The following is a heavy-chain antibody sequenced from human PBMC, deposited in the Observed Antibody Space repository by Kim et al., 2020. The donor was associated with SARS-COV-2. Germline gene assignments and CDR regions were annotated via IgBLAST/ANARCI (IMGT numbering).Heavy chain of an antibody. V-gene: IGHV3-7*01. J-gene: IGHJ4*02. Sequence: EKNYVDSVEGLFTISRDNAKNAVFLQMNSLRGEDTAVYYCGRGSRSRAIGHWGQGTLVTVSS. D-gene: IGHD3-10*01. CDR2: EK. CDR3: GRGSRSRAIGH.